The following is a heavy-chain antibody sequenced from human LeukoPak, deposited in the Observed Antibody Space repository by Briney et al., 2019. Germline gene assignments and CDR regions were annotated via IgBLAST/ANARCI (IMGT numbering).Heavy chain of an antibody. V-gene: IGHV3-23*01. Sequence: PGGSLRLSCAASGFTFSSYAMSWVRQAPGKGLEWVSAISGSGGSTYYADSVKGRFTISRDNSKNTLYLQMNSLRAEDTAVYYCAKPPLYGDYGDYFDYWGQGTLVTVSS. J-gene: IGHJ4*02. CDR2: ISGSGGST. CDR1: GFTFSSYA. CDR3: AKPPLYGDYGDYFDY. D-gene: IGHD4-17*01.